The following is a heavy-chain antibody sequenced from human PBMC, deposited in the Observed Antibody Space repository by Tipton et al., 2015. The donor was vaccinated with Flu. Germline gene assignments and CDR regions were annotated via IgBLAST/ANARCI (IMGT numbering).Heavy chain of an antibody. CDR3: ARGSGYANTYLDS. J-gene: IGHJ4*02. Sequence: TLSLTCSVSGYSIGSRYYWGWIRQSPGKGLEWIGNIHRTGNTYYNPSLKSRVTISVDRSKNQFSLKLSSVTAADTAVYYCARGSGYANTYLDSWGRGTLVTVSS. CDR1: GYSIGSRYY. D-gene: IGHD5-12*01. V-gene: IGHV4-38-2*02. CDR2: IHRTGNT.